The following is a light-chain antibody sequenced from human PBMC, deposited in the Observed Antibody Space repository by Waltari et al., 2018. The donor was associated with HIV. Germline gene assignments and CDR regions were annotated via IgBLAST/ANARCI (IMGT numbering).Light chain of an antibody. Sequence: QSALTQPPSASGSPGQSVSISCTGASSDVGAFKYVSWYQPHPGQAPKLLIYDVTKRPSGVPDRFSGSKSGNTASLTVSGLQAEDEAHYYCSSYAGSSMSYAFGTGTKVTVL. CDR3: SSYAGSSMSYA. CDR1: SSDVGAFKY. V-gene: IGLV2-8*01. J-gene: IGLJ1*01. CDR2: DVT.